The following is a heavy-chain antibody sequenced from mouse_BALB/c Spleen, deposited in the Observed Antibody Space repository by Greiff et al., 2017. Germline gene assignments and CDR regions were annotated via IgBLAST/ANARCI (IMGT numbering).Heavy chain of an antibody. CDR2: ISSGGGST. CDR1: GFAFSSYD. V-gene: IGHV5-12-1*01. D-gene: IGHD1-1*01. J-gene: IGHJ3*01. CDR3: ARQRGSSSWFAY. Sequence: EVKVVESGGGLVKPGGSLKLSCAASGFAFSSYDMSWVRQTPEKRLEWVAYISSGGGSTYYPDTVKGRFTISRDNAKNTLYLQMSSLKSEDTAMYYCARQRGSSSWFAYWGQGTLVTVSA.